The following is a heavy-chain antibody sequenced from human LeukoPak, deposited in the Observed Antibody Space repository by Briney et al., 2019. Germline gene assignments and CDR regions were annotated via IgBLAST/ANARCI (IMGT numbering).Heavy chain of an antibody. Sequence: GSLRLSCAVSGFTFSSYAMSWIRQPPGKGLEWIGEINRSGSTNYNPSLKSRVTISVHTSKKQFSLKLTSVTAADTAVYYCARPKVATRGAFDIWGQGTIVTVSS. CDR3: ARPKVATRGAFDI. V-gene: IGHV4-34*01. J-gene: IGHJ3*02. D-gene: IGHD5-12*01. CDR2: INRSGST. CDR1: GFTFSSYA.